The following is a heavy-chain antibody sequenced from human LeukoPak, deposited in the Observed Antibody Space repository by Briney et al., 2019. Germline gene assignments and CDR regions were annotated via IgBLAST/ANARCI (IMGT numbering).Heavy chain of an antibody. CDR2: IFPSGGEI. Sequence: PGGSLRLSCAASGFTFSDYNMNWVRQPPGKGLEWVSSIFPSGGEIHYADSVRGRFTISRDNSKSTLSLQMNSLRAEDTAIYYCATYRQVLLPFEPGGQGTLVTVSS. V-gene: IGHV3-23*01. CDR3: ATYRQVLLPFEP. D-gene: IGHD2-8*02. CDR1: GFTFSDYN. J-gene: IGHJ5*02.